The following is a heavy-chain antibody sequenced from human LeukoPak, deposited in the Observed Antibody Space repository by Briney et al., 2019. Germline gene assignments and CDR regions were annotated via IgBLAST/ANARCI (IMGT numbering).Heavy chain of an antibody. J-gene: IGHJ3*02. Sequence: ASVKVSCKASGYTFTSYGISWVRQAPGQGLEWMGWISAYNGNTNYAQKLQGRVTMTTDTSTSTAYMELRSLRSDDTAVYYCARGDQPLLISEGGDAFDIWGQGTMVTVSS. CDR2: ISAYNGNT. V-gene: IGHV1-18*01. CDR3: ARGDQPLLISEGGDAFDI. D-gene: IGHD2-21*02. CDR1: GYTFTSYG.